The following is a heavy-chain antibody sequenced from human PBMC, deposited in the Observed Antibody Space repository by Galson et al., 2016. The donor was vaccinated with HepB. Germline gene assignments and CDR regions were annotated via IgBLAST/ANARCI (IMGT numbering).Heavy chain of an antibody. V-gene: IGHV6-1*01. CDR1: GDSVSSNSAA. CDR2: TYYRSKWFR. Sequence: CAISGDSVSSNSAAWSWVRQSPSRGLEWLGRTYYRSKWFRGYAVSVKGRITINPDTSKNQFSLQLDSVPPEDTAVYYCAGASNGYISYWGQGTLVTVSS. CDR3: AGASNGYISY. D-gene: IGHD5-24*01. J-gene: IGHJ4*02.